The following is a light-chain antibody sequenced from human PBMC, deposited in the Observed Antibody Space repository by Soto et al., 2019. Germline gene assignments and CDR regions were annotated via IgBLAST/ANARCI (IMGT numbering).Light chain of an antibody. Sequence: QYALTQPRSVSGSPGQSVTISCTGTSSDVGGYNYVSWYQQHPGKAHKLMIYDVSKRPSGVPDRFSGYKSGNTASLTTSGLQAEDEADYSCFSYAGSYTLVFGGGTKLTVL. CDR1: SSDVGGYNY. CDR2: DVS. J-gene: IGLJ2*01. V-gene: IGLV2-11*01. CDR3: FSYAGSYTLV.